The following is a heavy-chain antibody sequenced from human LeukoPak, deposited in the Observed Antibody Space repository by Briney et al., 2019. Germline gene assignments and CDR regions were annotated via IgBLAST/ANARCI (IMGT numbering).Heavy chain of an antibody. CDR2: IYPGDSDT. J-gene: IGHJ4*02. CDR1: GYSFTSYW. Sequence: GESLKISCKGSGYSFTSYWIGWVRQMPGKGLEWMGIIYPGDSDTRYSPSFQGQVTISADKSISTAYLQWSSLKASDTAMYYCARRTVTCYDYVWGIYPAAFDYWGQGTLVTVSS. V-gene: IGHV5-51*01. D-gene: IGHD3-16*02. CDR3: ARRTVTCYDYVWGIYPAAFDY.